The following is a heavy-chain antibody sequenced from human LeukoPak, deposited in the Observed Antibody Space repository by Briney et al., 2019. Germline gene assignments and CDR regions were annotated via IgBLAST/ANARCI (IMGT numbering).Heavy chain of an antibody. V-gene: IGHV4-34*01. CDR3: ASASAVTGKSPFDY. CDR2: INDSAST. CDR1: GGSISSYY. Sequence: PSETLSLTCTVSGGSISSYYWSWIRQPPGKGLEWIGEINDSASTNYYPSLKSRVTISVDTSKNQFSLKLSSVTAADTAVYYCASASAVTGKSPFDYWGQGTLITVSS. J-gene: IGHJ4*02. D-gene: IGHD6-19*01.